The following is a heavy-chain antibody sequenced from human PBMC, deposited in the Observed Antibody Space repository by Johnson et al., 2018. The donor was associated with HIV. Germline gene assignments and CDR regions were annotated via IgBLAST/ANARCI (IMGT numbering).Heavy chain of an antibody. V-gene: IGHV3-30*18. D-gene: IGHD3-10*01. CDR2: ISYDGSNK. CDR1: GFTFSNHG. J-gene: IGHJ3*02. Sequence: QVQVVESGGGVVQPGRSQRLSCAASGFTFSNHGMHWVRQAPGKGLEWVAVISYDGSNKYYADSVKGRFTISRDNSNNTLYLQMNSLRAEDTAVYYCAKDSPGEGDAFDIWGQGTMVTVSS. CDR3: AKDSPGEGDAFDI.